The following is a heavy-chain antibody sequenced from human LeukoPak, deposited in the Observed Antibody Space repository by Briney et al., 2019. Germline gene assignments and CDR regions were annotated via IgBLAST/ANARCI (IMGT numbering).Heavy chain of an antibody. V-gene: IGHV4-4*02. CDR3: ASRGFYGDYYYGMDV. J-gene: IGHJ6*02. D-gene: IGHD4-17*01. CDR2: IYHSGST. Sequence: SETLSLTCAVSGGSISSSNWWSWVRQPPGKGLEWIGEIYHSGSTNYNPSLKSRVTISVDTSKNQFSLKLSSVTAADTAVYYCASRGFYGDYYYGMDVWGQGTTVTVSS. CDR1: GGSISSSNW.